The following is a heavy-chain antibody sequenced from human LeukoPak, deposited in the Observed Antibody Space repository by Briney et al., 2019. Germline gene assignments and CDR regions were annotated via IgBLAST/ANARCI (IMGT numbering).Heavy chain of an antibody. D-gene: IGHD3-22*01. Sequence: SETLSLTCTVSGGSISSYYWSWIRQPPGKGLEWIGYIYYSGSTNYNPSLKSRVTISVDTSKNQFSLKLSSVTAADTAVYCCAREVNYYDSSGFDYWGQGTLVTVSS. CDR2: IYYSGST. CDR1: GGSISSYY. V-gene: IGHV4-59*01. CDR3: AREVNYYDSSGFDY. J-gene: IGHJ4*02.